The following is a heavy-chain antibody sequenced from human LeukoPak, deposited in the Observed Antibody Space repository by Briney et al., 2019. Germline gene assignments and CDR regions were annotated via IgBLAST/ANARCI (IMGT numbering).Heavy chain of an antibody. CDR3: ARQGDIVVVPARD. CDR1: GGSISSYY. D-gene: IGHD2-2*01. CDR2: IYYSGST. Sequence: SETLSLTCTVSGGSISSYYWGWIRQPPGKGLEWIGSIYYSGSTYYNPSLKSRVTISVDTSKNQFSLKLSSVTAADTAVYYCARQGDIVVVPARDWGQGTLVTVSS. J-gene: IGHJ4*02. V-gene: IGHV4-39*01.